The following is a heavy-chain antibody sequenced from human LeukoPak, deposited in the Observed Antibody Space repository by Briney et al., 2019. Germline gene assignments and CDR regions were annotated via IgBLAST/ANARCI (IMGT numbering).Heavy chain of an antibody. D-gene: IGHD3-9*01. V-gene: IGHV3-48*04. J-gene: IGHJ1*01. CDR2: ITNSGTTI. CDR1: EFTFSHYT. CDR3: ARDGHYDILTGYFQD. Sequence: GGSLRLSCAASEFTFSHYTMNWVRQAPGKGLGWVSYITNSGTTIYYADSVKGRFTISRDNAKNSLYLQMNSLRAEDTAVYYCARDGHYDILTGYFQDWGQGTLVTVSS.